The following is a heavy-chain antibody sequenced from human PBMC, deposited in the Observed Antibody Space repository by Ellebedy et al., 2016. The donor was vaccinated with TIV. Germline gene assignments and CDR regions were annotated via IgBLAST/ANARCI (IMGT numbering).Heavy chain of an antibody. J-gene: IGHJ4*02. D-gene: IGHD6-6*01. Sequence: GGSLRLXCAASGFTFSNYYMAWVRQPPGKGLEWVAHLNQDGSEKLYMDSVKGRFTISRDNAKNSLFLQMNSLRAEDTAVYYCAKELHLNIASRIFFDFWGQGTLVTVSS. CDR2: LNQDGSEK. V-gene: IGHV3-7*01. CDR1: GFTFSNYY. CDR3: AKELHLNIASRIFFDF.